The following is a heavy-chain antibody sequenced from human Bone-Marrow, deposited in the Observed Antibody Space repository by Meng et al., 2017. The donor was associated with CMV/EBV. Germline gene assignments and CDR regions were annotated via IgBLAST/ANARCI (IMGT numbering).Heavy chain of an antibody. CDR1: GFTFSSYS. J-gene: IGHJ4*02. D-gene: IGHD1-26*01. CDR3: ARTRGKYQTIVGHTYDY. CDR2: ISSTSNYI. V-gene: IGHV3-21*01. Sequence: GESLKISCAASGFTFSSYSMNWVRQAPGTGLEWVSSISSTSNYIYYADSVKDRFTISRDNAKNSLYLQMTSLRVEDTAVYYCARTRGKYQTIVGHTYDYWGQGTMVPVSS.